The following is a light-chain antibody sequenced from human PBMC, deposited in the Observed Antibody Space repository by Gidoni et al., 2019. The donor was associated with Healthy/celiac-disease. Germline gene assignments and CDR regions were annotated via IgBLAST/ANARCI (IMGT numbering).Light chain of an antibody. J-gene: IGKJ4*01. CDR3: QQYDNLPLT. CDR2: DAS. CDR1: QDISNY. Sequence: PINQSPSSLSASVGDRVTITCQASQDISNYLNWYQQKPGKAPKLLIYDASNLETGVPSRFSGSGSGTDFTFTISSLQPEDIATYYCQQYDNLPLTFGGGTKVEIK. V-gene: IGKV1-33*01.